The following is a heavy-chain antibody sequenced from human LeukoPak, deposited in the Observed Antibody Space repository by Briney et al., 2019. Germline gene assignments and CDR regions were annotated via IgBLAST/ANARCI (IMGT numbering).Heavy chain of an antibody. CDR1: GFTFSRKW. Sequence: GGSLRLSCAASGFTFSRKWMSWVRQAPGKGLEWVANIKQDGSEKYYVDSVKGRFTISRDNAKDSLYLQMNSLRVEDTAVYYCARGGSNWGQGTLVTVSS. V-gene: IGHV3-7*01. D-gene: IGHD3-10*01. CDR2: IKQDGSEK. J-gene: IGHJ4*02. CDR3: ARGGSN.